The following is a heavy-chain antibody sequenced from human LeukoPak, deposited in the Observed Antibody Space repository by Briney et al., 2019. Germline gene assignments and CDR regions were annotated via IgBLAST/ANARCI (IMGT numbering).Heavy chain of an antibody. CDR1: GYTFTGHY. V-gene: IGHV1-2*02. J-gene: IGHJ4*02. Sequence: ASVKVSCKASGYTFTGHYMHWVRQAPGQGLEWMGWINPDSGGTEYAQTFQGRVTMTRDTSINTAYMELTSLRYEDTAVYYCARGDYWGQGTLVTVSS. CDR3: ARGDY. CDR2: INPDSGGT.